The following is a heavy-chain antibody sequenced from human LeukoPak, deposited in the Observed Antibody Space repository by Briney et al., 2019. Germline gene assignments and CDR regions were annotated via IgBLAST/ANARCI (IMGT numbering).Heavy chain of an antibody. CDR3: ANSETGFAFDI. D-gene: IGHD3-9*01. J-gene: IGHJ3*02. CDR2: INHSGST. V-gene: IGHV4-34*01. Sequence: SETLSLTCAVYGGSFSGYYWSWIRQPPGKGLEWIGEINHSGSTNYNPSLKSRVTISVDTSKNQFSLKLSSVTTADTAVYYCANSETGFAFDIWGQGTMVTVSS. CDR1: GGSFSGYY.